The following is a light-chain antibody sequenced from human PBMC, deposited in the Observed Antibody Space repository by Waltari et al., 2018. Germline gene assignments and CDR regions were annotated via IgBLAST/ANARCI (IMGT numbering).Light chain of an antibody. CDR1: SGHSTHA. V-gene: IGLV4-69*01. CDR2: VNSDGSH. Sequence: QLVLTQSPSASASLGAPVKLTCTLSSGHSTHALAWLQKRPEKGPRYLMKVNSDGSHNKGDEIPDRFSGSSSGAERYLTISSLQSEDEADYYCQTGGHGTWVFGGGTKLTVL. CDR3: QTGGHGTWV. J-gene: IGLJ3*02.